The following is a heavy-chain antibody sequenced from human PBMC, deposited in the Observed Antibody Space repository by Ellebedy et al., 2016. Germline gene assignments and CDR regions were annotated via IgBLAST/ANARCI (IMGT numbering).Heavy chain of an antibody. CDR3: ARGSGWLHDY. D-gene: IGHD6-19*01. CDR1: GFTFTRFA. J-gene: IGHJ4*02. Sequence: GESLKISCAASGFTFTRFAMTWVRQAPGRGLDWVSTIATGGDTYYADSVKGRFTISRDNSKNTLYLQMNSLTAEDTAVYYCARGSGWLHDYWGQGTLVTVSS. CDR2: IATGGDT. V-gene: IGHV3-23*01.